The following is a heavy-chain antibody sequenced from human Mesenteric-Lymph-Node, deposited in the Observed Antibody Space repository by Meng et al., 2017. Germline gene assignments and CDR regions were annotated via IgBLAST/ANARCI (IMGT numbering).Heavy chain of an antibody. CDR1: GYSFTSYW. J-gene: IGHJ3*02. D-gene: IGHD3-10*01. CDR3: ARVVRGWFDAYDI. V-gene: IGHV5-51*01. Sequence: KVSCKGSGYSFTSYWIGWVRQMPGKGLEWMGIIYPGDSDTRYSPSFQGQVTISADKSISTAYLQWSSLKASDTAMYYCARVVRGWFDAYDIWGQGTMVTVSS. CDR2: IYPGDSDT.